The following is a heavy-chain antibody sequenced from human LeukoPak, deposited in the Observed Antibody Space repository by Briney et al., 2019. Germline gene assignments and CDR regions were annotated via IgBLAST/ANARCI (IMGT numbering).Heavy chain of an antibody. J-gene: IGHJ5*02. Sequence: SEALSLTCTVSGGSISSYYWSWIRQPPGKGLEWIGYIYYSGSTNYNPSLKSRVTISVDTSKNQFSLKLSSVTAADTAVYYCARDGDYYGRNWFDPWGQGTLVTVSS. D-gene: IGHD3-10*01. CDR2: IYYSGST. CDR3: ARDGDYYGRNWFDP. V-gene: IGHV4-59*01. CDR1: GGSISSYY.